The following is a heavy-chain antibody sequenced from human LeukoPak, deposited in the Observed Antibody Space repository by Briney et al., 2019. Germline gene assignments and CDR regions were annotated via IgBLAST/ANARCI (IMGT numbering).Heavy chain of an antibody. J-gene: IGHJ5*02. Sequence: GGSLRLSCAASGFTLTNYWIHWLRQAPGKGLEWVSRIKPDGSRTDYADCVKGRFTISRDKAENTVYLQMTGLRAEDSAMYYCARADDTIGVNWFDPWGQGTLVTVSS. V-gene: IGHV3-74*01. CDR2: IKPDGSRT. D-gene: IGHD2-8*01. CDR3: ARADDTIGVNWFDP. CDR1: GFTLTNYW.